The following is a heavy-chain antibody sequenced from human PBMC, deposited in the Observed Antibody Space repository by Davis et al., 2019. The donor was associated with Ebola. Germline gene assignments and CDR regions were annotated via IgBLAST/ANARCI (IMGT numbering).Heavy chain of an antibody. J-gene: IGHJ4*02. D-gene: IGHD1-14*01. CDR3: ARPDFGGGGHFKS. Sequence: GESLKISCQTSGYTFSNFWIGWVRQMPGKGLEWMGIIYPGDSDTRYSPSFQGQVTISVDTSLNITYLEWSSLTVSDTALYYCARPDFGGGGHFKSWGQGSLVTVSS. CDR1: GYTFSNFW. V-gene: IGHV5-51*01. CDR2: IYPGDSDT.